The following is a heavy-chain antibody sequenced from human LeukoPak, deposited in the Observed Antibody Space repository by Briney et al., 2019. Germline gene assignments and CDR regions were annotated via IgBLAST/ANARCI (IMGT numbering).Heavy chain of an antibody. V-gene: IGHV3-23*01. Sequence: AGGSLRLSCAASGFTFSSYAMSWVRQAPGKGLEWVSAISGSGGSTYYADSVKGRFTISRDNSKNTLYLQMNSLRADDTAIYYCATYRQVLLPFESWGQGTLVTVSS. CDR1: GFTFSSYA. J-gene: IGHJ4*02. D-gene: IGHD2-8*02. CDR3: ATYRQVLLPFES. CDR2: ISGSGGST.